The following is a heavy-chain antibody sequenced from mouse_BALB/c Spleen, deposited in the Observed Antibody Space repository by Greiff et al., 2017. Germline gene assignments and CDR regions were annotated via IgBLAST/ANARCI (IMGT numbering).Heavy chain of an antibody. Sequence: EVMLVESGGGLVQPGGSLKLSCAASGFTFSSYTMSWVRQTPEKRLEWVAYISNGGGSTYYPDTVKGRFTISRDNAKNTLYLQMSSLKSEDTAMYYCARHRGARATFYYAMDYWGQGTSVTVSS. V-gene: IGHV5-12-2*01. CDR3: ARHRGARATFYYAMDY. J-gene: IGHJ4*01. D-gene: IGHD3-1*01. CDR1: GFTFSSYT. CDR2: ISNGGGST.